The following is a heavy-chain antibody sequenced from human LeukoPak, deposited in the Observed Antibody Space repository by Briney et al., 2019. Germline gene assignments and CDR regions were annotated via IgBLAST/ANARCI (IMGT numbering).Heavy chain of an antibody. Sequence: GGSLRLSCAASGFIFRNHAMNWVRQAPGHGLEWVSGVSASGGSTFNTDSVKGRFSISRDNSKNTLYLEVNSLRPEDTALYYCAKSLGNQGVIDYWGQGTLVTVSS. J-gene: IGHJ4*02. CDR2: VSASGGST. CDR1: GFIFRNHA. CDR3: AKSLGNQGVIDY. V-gene: IGHV3-23*01. D-gene: IGHD3-10*01.